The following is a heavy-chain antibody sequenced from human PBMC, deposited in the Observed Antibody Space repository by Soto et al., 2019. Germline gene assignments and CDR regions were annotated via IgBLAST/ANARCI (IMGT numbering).Heavy chain of an antibody. D-gene: IGHD3-22*01. CDR3: AKFPPPYDSSGYYDY. Sequence: GGSLRLSCAASGFTFSSYGMHWVRQAPGKGLEWVAVISYDGSNKYYADSVKGRFTISRDNSKNTLYLQMNSLRAEDTAVYYCAKFPPPYDSSGYYDYWGQGTLVTVSS. CDR2: ISYDGSNK. V-gene: IGHV3-30*18. J-gene: IGHJ4*02. CDR1: GFTFSSYG.